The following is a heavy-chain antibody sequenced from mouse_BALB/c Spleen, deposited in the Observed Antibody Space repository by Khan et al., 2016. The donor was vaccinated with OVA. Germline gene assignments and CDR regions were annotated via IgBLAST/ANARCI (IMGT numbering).Heavy chain of an antibody. CDR3: ARSLTISTVVTTDFDY. J-gene: IGHJ2*01. CDR1: GYSITSDYA. Sequence: EVQLQESGPGLVKPSQSLSLTCTVTGYSITSDYAWNWIRQFPGNKLEWMGYISYSGRTSYNPSLKSRISITRDTSKHQFFLQLNSVTTEDTATYSCARSLTISTVVTTDFDYWGQGTTLTVSS. CDR2: ISYSGRT. V-gene: IGHV3-2*02. D-gene: IGHD1-1*01.